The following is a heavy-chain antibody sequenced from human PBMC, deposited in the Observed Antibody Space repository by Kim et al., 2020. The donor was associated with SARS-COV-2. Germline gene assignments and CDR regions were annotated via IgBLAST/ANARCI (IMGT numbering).Heavy chain of an antibody. CDR1: GGSISSSSYY. CDR2: IYYSGST. CDR3: ARVPRIAVAGTFDY. V-gene: IGHV4-39*07. D-gene: IGHD6-19*01. J-gene: IGHJ4*02. Sequence: SETLSLTCTVSGGSISSSSYYWGWIRQPPGKGLEWIGSIYYSGSTYYNPSLKSRVTISVDTSKNQFSLKLSSVTAADTAVYYCARVPRIAVAGTFDYWGQGTLVTVSS.